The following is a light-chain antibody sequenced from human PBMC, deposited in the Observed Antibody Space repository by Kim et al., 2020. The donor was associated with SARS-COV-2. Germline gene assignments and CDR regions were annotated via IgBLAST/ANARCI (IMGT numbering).Light chain of an antibody. CDR2: RNN. CDR1: SSNIGSNY. Sequence: ELTQPPSASGTPGQRVTISCSGSSSNIGSNYVYWYQQLPGTAPKLLIYRNNQRPSPVPDRFSGSKSGTSASLAISGLRSEGEADYYCATWDDSHVVFG. V-gene: IGLV1-47*01. CDR3: ATWDDSHVV. J-gene: IGLJ2*01.